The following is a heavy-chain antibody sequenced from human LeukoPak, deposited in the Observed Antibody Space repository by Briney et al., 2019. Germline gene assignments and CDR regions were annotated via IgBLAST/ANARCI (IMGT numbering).Heavy chain of an antibody. CDR2: INPNSGGT. Sequence: ASVKVSCKASGYTFTGYYMHWVRQAPGQGLGWMGWINPNSGGTNYAQKFQGRVTMTRDTSISTAYMELGRLRSDDTAVYYCARGGLNYYDSSGYYSNDAFDIWGQGTMVTVSS. D-gene: IGHD3-22*01. CDR3: ARGGLNYYDSSGYYSNDAFDI. V-gene: IGHV1-2*02. CDR1: GYTFTGYY. J-gene: IGHJ3*02.